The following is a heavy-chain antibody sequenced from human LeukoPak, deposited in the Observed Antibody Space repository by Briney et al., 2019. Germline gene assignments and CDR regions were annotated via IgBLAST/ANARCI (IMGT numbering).Heavy chain of an antibody. CDR3: VRGFEH. CDR2: ISGSGETT. CDR1: GVDFSDFY. Sequence: GGSLRLSCAGSGVDFSDFYMSWIRQVPGKGLEWLAFISGSGETTVYGDSVQGRLTISRDNSKKVLYLQMYTLRAEDTAVYYCVRGFEHWGQGTLVTVSS. J-gene: IGHJ4*02. V-gene: IGHV3-11*04. D-gene: IGHD1/OR15-1a*01.